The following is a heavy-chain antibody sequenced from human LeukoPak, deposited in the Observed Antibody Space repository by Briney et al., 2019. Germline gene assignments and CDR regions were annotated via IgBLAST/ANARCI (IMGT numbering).Heavy chain of an antibody. CDR3: AREGEWELLNRAFDI. CDR1: GGSISSYY. CDR2: IYTSGST. Sequence: SETLSLTCTVSGGSISSYYWSWIRQPAGKGLEWIGRIYTSGSTNYNPSLKSRVTMSVDTSRNQFSLKLSSVTAADTAVYYCAREGEWELLNRAFDIWGQGTMVTVSS. D-gene: IGHD1-26*01. J-gene: IGHJ3*02. V-gene: IGHV4-4*07.